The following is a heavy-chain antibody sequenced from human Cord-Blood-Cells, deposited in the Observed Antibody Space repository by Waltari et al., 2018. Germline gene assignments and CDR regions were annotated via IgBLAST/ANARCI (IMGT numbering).Heavy chain of an antibody. CDR1: GYTFTSYY. CDR3: AKEYYGSGGGPYYFDY. D-gene: IGHD3-10*01. Sequence: QVQLVQSGAEVKKPGASVKVSCKASGYTFTSYYMHWVRQAPGQGLEWMGIINPSGGSTSYEQKFQGRVTMTRDTSTSTVYMELSSLRSEDTAVYYCAKEYYGSGGGPYYFDYWGQGTLVTVSS. CDR2: INPSGGST. V-gene: IGHV1-46*01. J-gene: IGHJ4*02.